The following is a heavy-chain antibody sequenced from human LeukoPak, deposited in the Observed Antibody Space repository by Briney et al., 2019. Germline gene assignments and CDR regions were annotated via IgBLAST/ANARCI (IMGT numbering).Heavy chain of an antibody. CDR1: GFTFSSYG. V-gene: IGHV3-23*01. CDR3: ASPLDYGDYSWFDP. Sequence: GGSLRLSCAASGFTFSSYGMSWVRQAPGKGLEWVAAISGSGGSTYYADSVKGRFTISRDNSKNTLYLQMNSLRAEDTAVYYCASPLDYGDYSWFDPWGQGTLVTVSS. CDR2: ISGSGGST. D-gene: IGHD4-17*01. J-gene: IGHJ5*02.